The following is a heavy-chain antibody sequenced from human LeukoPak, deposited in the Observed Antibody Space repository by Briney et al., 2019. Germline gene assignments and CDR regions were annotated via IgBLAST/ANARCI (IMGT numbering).Heavy chain of an antibody. CDR1: GGSISSNY. CDR3: GRRRTPVVVPDAMRGVGRWFDP. J-gene: IGHJ5*02. V-gene: IGHV4-59*12. D-gene: IGHD2-2*01. Sequence: SETLSLTCTVSGGSISSNYWNWIRQPPGKGLEWIGYIYYSGNTNYNPSLKSRVTISVDMSKNQFSLKLSSVTAADTAVYYCGRRRTPVVVPDAMRGVGRWFDPWGQGTLVTVSS. CDR2: IYYSGNT.